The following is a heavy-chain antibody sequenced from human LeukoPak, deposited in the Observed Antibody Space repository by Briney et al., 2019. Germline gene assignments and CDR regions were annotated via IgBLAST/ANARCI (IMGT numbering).Heavy chain of an antibody. CDR1: KFTFSDYL. CDR3: ARGTYYYEF. Sequence: PGGSLRLSCAASKFTFSDYLMTWVRQAPGKGPEWVAYMNQLGNEKNYLDSVKGRFTISRDNAKNSLYLQMTSLRADDTAVYYCARGTYYYEFWGQGTLVTVSS. J-gene: IGHJ4*02. V-gene: IGHV3-7*04. D-gene: IGHD3-16*01. CDR2: MNQLGNEK.